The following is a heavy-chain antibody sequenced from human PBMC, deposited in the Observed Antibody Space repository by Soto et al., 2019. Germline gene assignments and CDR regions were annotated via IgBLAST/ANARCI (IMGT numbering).Heavy chain of an antibody. CDR3: ARDPYSSGSGDFDY. CDR1: GFTFSDFY. V-gene: IGHV3-11*01. CDR2: ISSSGSTI. Sequence: QVQLVESGGGLVKPGRSLRLSCAASGFTFSDFYMSWIRQAPGKGLEWVSCISSSGSTIHYADSVKGRFTISRDNAKNSLYLQMDSLRAEDTALYSCARDPYSSGSGDFDYWGQGTLVTVSS. D-gene: IGHD3-22*01. J-gene: IGHJ4*02.